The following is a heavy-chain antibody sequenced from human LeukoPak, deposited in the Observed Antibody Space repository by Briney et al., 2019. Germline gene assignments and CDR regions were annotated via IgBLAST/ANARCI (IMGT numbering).Heavy chain of an antibody. Sequence: ASVKVSCKTSGYTFTGYYLHWVRQAPGQGLEWMGRIDPDSGGTHYAQKFQVRVTVTRDTSIATVYMELSGLTSDDTAVYYCARVPGPYTTSRFDYWGQGTLVTVSS. CDR1: GYTFTGYY. CDR2: IDPDSGGT. CDR3: ARVPGPYTTSRFDY. J-gene: IGHJ4*02. V-gene: IGHV1-2*02. D-gene: IGHD2-2*02.